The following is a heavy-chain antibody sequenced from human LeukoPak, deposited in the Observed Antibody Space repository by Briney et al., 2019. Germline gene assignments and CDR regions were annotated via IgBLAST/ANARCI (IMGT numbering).Heavy chain of an antibody. V-gene: IGHV3-11*04. CDR1: GFTSSDSY. CDR2: ISNTGDSI. J-gene: IGHJ5*01. D-gene: IGHD3/OR15-3a*01. CDR3: ARERRAVDINWFDS. Sequence: GGSLRLSCAASGFTSSDSYMTWIRQAPGKGLEWVSFISNTGDSIYYADSVKGRFTTSRDNAKSSLSLQMNSLRAEDTAVYYCARERRAVDINWFDSWGQGTLVTVSS.